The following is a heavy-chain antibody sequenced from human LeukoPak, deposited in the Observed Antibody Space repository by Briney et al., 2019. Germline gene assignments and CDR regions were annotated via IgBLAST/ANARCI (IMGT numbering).Heavy chain of an antibody. J-gene: IGHJ4*02. V-gene: IGHV3-30*18. D-gene: IGHD6-19*01. CDR2: ISYDGSNK. CDR3: AKPVRYSSGWYFDY. CDR1: GFTFSSYG. Sequence: PGRSLRLSCAASGFTFSSYGMHWVRQAPGKGLEWVAVISYDGSNKYYADSVKGRFTISRDNSKNTLYLQMNSLRAEDTAVYYCAKPVRYSSGWYFDYWGQGTLVTVSS.